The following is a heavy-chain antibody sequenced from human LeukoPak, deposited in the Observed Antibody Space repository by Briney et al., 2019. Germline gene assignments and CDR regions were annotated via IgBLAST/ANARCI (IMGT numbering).Heavy chain of an antibody. J-gene: IGHJ6*03. CDR1: GYTFTGYY. CDR2: INPNSGGT. Sequence: ASMKDSCKASGYTFTGYYMHWVRQAPGQGLEWMGWINPNSGGTNYAQKFQGRVTMTRDTSISTAYMELSRLRSDDTAVYYCARGGPYCSSTSCYTMDVWGKGTTVTVSS. V-gene: IGHV1-2*02. D-gene: IGHD2-2*02. CDR3: ARGGPYCSSTSCYTMDV.